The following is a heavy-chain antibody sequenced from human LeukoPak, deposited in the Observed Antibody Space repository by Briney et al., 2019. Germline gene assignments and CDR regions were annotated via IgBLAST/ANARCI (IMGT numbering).Heavy chain of an antibody. D-gene: IGHD3-22*01. CDR1: GGSISSSSYY. Sequence: SETLSLTCTVSGGSISSSSYYWGWIRQPPGKGLEWIGSIYYSGSTYYNPSLKSRVTISVDTSKNQFSLKLSSVTAADTAVYYCARAWGYYYDSSEGPDAFDIWGQGTMVTVSS. CDR3: ARAWGYYYDSSEGPDAFDI. J-gene: IGHJ3*02. CDR2: IYYSGST. V-gene: IGHV4-39*07.